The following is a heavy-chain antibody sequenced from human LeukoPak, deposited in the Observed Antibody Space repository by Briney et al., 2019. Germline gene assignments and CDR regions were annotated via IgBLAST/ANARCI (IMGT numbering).Heavy chain of an antibody. CDR2: IYYGGST. CDR1: GYSISSGYY. CDR3: ARDGGPSSSSGGVFDY. Sequence: SETLSLTCTVSGYSISSGYYWGWIRQPPGKGLEWIGYIYYGGSTNYHPSLKSRVTISVDTSKNQFSLKLSSVTAADTAVYYCARDGGPSSSSGGVFDYWGQGTLVTVSS. D-gene: IGHD6-6*01. V-gene: IGHV4-61*01. J-gene: IGHJ4*02.